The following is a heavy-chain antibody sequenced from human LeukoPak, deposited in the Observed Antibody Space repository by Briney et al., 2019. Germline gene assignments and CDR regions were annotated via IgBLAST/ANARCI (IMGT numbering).Heavy chain of an antibody. Sequence: PSETLSLTCTVSGGSISSGGYYWSWIRQPPGKGLEWIGYIYHSGSTYYNPSLKSRVTISVDRSKNQFSLKLSSVTAADTAVYYCARSGRWEQHIDYWGQGTLVTVSS. CDR3: ARSGRWEQHIDY. D-gene: IGHD1-26*01. J-gene: IGHJ4*02. CDR2: IYHSGST. V-gene: IGHV4-30-2*01. CDR1: GGSISSGGYY.